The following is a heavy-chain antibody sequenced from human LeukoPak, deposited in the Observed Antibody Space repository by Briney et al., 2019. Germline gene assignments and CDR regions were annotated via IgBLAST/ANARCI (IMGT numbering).Heavy chain of an antibody. CDR2: INPSSGGT. D-gene: IGHD3-22*01. J-gene: IGHJ3*02. CDR1: GYTFTSYG. V-gene: IGHV1-2*02. CDR3: ARAGVWDYSDSSGYHNAAFDI. Sequence: ASVRVSCKASGYTFTSYGISWVRQAPGQGLEWMGWINPSSGGTNYAQKFQGRVTVTRDTSISTAYMDLSRLRSEDTAVYYCARAGVWDYSDSSGYHNAAFDIWGQGTMVTVSS.